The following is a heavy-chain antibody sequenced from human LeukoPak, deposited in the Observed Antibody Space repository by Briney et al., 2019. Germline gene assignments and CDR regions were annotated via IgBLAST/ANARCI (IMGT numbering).Heavy chain of an antibody. CDR3: ARGRGAARPDWNY. CDR1: DGSFSGYY. Sequence: SETLSLTCAVYDGSFSGYYWSWIRQPPGKGLEWIGEINHSGSTNYNPSLKSRVTISVGTSKNQFSLKVTSVTAADTAVYYCARGRGAARPDWNYWGQGTLVAVSS. V-gene: IGHV4-34*01. CDR2: INHSGST. J-gene: IGHJ4*02. D-gene: IGHD6-6*01.